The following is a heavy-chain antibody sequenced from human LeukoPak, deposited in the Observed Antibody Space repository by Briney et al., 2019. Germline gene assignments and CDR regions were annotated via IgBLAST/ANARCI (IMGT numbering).Heavy chain of an antibody. J-gene: IGHJ4*02. V-gene: IGHV1-24*01. CDR3: ARGARLGYSSGWSAYYFDY. CDR2: FDPEDGGT. CDR1: GYTLTELS. Sequence: GASVKVSCKVSGYTLTELSMHWVRQAPGKGLEWMGGFDPEDGGTIYAQKFQGRVTMTEDTSTDTAYMELSSLRSEDTAVYYCARGARLGYSSGWSAYYFDYWGQGTLVTVSS. D-gene: IGHD6-19*01.